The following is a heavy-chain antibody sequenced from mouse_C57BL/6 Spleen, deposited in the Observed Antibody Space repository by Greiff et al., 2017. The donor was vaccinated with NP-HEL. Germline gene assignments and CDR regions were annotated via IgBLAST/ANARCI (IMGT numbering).Heavy chain of an antibody. Sequence: QVQLQQPGAELVKPGASVKLSCKASGYTFTSYWMQWVKQRPGQGLEWIGEIDPSDSYTNYNQKFKGKATLTVDTSSSPAYMQLSSLTSEDSAVYYCARSYYGSSHWYFDVWGTGTTVTVSS. D-gene: IGHD1-1*01. CDR2: IDPSDSYT. CDR3: ARSYYGSSHWYFDV. V-gene: IGHV1-50*01. CDR1: GYTFTSYW. J-gene: IGHJ1*03.